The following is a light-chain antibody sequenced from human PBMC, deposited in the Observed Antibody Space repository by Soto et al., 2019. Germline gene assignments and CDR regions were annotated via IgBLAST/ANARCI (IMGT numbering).Light chain of an antibody. Sequence: EIVWTQSPGTLSLSPGERATLSCTASQSISSSYLAWYQQKPGQAPRLLMYGTSTRAGGVPARFSGGGSGTEFTPTITSLQSEDFAVYYCHQYNGWPRTFGQGTKA. CDR2: GTS. CDR1: QSISSSY. V-gene: IGKV3-15*01. J-gene: IGKJ1*01. CDR3: HQYNGWPRT.